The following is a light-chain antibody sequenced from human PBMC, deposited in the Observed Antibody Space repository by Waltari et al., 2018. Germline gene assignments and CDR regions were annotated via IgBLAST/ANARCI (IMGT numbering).Light chain of an antibody. CDR1: QDITNY. CDR2: DAS. V-gene: IGKV1-33*01. Sequence: DIQMTQSPSPLSASVGDRVTITCQASQDITNYLNWYQQTPGKATKLLIYDASNLETGVPSRFSGGGSGTNFTFTISSLQPEDIATYYCQQYDSLPLTFGGGTKVEIK. J-gene: IGKJ4*01. CDR3: QQYDSLPLT.